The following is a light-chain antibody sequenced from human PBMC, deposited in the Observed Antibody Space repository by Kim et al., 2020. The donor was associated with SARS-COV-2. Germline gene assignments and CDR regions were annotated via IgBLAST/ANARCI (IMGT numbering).Light chain of an antibody. CDR3: QQRSNWPRGT. Sequence: PPGESATPPSRASQSVSGYLPWYQQKPGRAPRLLIYDASRRATGIPARFSGSGSGTDFTLTISSLEAEDFAIYYCQQRSNWPRGTFGGGTKVDIK. J-gene: IGKJ4*01. CDR2: DAS. V-gene: IGKV3-11*01. CDR1: QSVSGY.